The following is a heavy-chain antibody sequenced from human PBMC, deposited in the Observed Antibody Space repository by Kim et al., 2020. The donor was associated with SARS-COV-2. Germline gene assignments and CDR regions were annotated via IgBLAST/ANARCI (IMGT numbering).Heavy chain of an antibody. Sequence: GESLKISCKGSGYSFTSYWIGWVRQMPGKGLEWMGIIYPGDSDTRYSPSFQGQVTISADKSISTAYLQWSSLKASDTAMYYCARQRGIGGWFGESVPATAIPRPYYFDYWGQGTLVTVSS. V-gene: IGHV5-51*01. J-gene: IGHJ4*02. CDR1: GYSFTSYW. CDR2: IYPGDSDT. D-gene: IGHD3-10*01. CDR3: ARQRGIGGWFGESVPATAIPRPYYFDY.